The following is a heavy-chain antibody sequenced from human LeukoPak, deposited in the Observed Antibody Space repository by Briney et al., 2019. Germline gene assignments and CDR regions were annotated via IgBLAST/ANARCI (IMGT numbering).Heavy chain of an antibody. Sequence: GGSLRLSCVASGFTFSNAWMSWVRQAPGKGLVWVSRINSDGSSTRYADSVEGRFTISRDNAKNTVYLQMNSLRAEDTALYYCARLKGYCSGASCYSYYFDYWGQGTLVTVSS. CDR3: ARLKGYCSGASCYSYYFDY. D-gene: IGHD2-15*01. J-gene: IGHJ4*02. CDR1: GFTFSNAW. CDR2: INSDGSST. V-gene: IGHV3-74*01.